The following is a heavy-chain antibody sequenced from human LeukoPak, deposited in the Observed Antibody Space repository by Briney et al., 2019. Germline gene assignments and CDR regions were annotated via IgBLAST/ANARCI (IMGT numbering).Heavy chain of an antibody. CDR2: ISGSGGST. J-gene: IGHJ3*02. CDR1: GFTFSSYA. V-gene: IGHV3-23*01. D-gene: IGHD3-10*01. Sequence: GGSPRLSCAASGFTFSSYAMSWVRQAPGKGLEWVSAISGSGGSTYYADSVKGRFTISRDNSKNTLYLQMNSLRAEDTAVYYCAKDQGFAMVRGVINDAFDIWGQGTMVTVSS. CDR3: AKDQGFAMVRGVINDAFDI.